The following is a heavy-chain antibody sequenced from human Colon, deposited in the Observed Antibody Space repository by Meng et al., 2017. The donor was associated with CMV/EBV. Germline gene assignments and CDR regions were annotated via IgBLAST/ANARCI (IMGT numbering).Heavy chain of an antibody. V-gene: IGHV3-66*04. Sequence: GGSLRLSCAASGFTITNNKMHWVRQAPGKGLEWISVVSGDGETYYADSVRGRFIISRDNSKNSLYLQMNSLRAEDTAVYYCVRHLEAGRNGYSEPFWGQGTLVTVSS. J-gene: IGHJ1*01. CDR3: VRHLEAGRNGYSEPF. CDR2: VSGDGET. D-gene: IGHD5-18*01. CDR1: GFTITNNK.